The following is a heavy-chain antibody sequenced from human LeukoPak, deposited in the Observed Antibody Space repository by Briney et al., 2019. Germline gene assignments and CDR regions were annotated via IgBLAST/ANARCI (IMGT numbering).Heavy chain of an antibody. Sequence: ASVKVSCKASGYTFTGYYMHWVRQAPGQGLEWMGRINPNSGGTNYAQKFQGRVTITRDTSASTAYMELSSLRSEDTAVYYCARGKSWFGESNDAFDIWGQGTMVTVSS. J-gene: IGHJ3*02. V-gene: IGHV1-2*06. CDR3: ARGKSWFGESNDAFDI. CDR1: GYTFTGYY. CDR2: INPNSGGT. D-gene: IGHD3-10*01.